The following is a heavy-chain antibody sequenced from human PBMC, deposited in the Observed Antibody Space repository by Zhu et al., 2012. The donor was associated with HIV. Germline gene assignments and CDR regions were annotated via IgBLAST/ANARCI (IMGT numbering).Heavy chain of an antibody. CDR3: ARARDGGSYGLDWFDP. CDR2: INHSGST. Sequence: QVQLQQWGAGLLKPSETLSLTCAVYGGSFSGYFWSRIRQPPGKGLEWIGQINHSGSTNYNPSLKSRVTISVDTSKKQFSLNLSSVSAADTAVYYCARARDGGSYGLDWFDPWGQGTLVTVSS. CDR1: GGSFSGYF. J-gene: IGHJ5*02. D-gene: IGHD1-26*01. V-gene: IGHV4-34*01.